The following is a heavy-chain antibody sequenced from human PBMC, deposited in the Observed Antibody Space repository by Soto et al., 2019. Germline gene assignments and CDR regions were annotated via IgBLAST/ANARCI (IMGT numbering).Heavy chain of an antibody. V-gene: IGHV1-8*01. CDR1: GYTFTSYD. CDR2: MNPNSGNT. CDR3: VRVVGAIDY. J-gene: IGHJ4*02. D-gene: IGHD4-17*01. Sequence: ASVKVSCKASGYTFTSYDINWVRQATGQGLEWMGWMNPNSGNTGYAQKFQGRVTMTRNTFTRTAYMELSRLTSEDTAVYYCVRVVGAIDYWGQGTLVTVSS.